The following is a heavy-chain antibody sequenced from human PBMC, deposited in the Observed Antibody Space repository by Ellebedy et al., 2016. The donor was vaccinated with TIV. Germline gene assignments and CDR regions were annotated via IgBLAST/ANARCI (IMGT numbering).Heavy chain of an antibody. V-gene: IGHV3-21*01. J-gene: IGHJ2*01. CDR1: GFTFSSYS. CDR2: ISSSSSYI. D-gene: IGHD4-17*01. CDR3: ARDQALFYGDLPTYWYFDL. Sequence: GGSLRLSXAASGFTFSSYSMNWVRQAPGKGLEWVSSISSSSSYIYYADSVKGRFTISRDNAKNSLYLQMNSLRAEDTAVYYCARDQALFYGDLPTYWYFDLWGRGTLVTVSS.